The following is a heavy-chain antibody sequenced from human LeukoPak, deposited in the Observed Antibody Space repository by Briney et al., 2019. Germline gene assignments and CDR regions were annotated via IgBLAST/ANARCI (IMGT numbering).Heavy chain of an antibody. V-gene: IGHV3-23*01. J-gene: IGHJ4*02. D-gene: IGHD2-2*02. CDR1: GFTFSIYA. Sequence: GGSLRLFCAASGFTFSIYAMSWVRQAPGKGLEWVSGISGSSSHTKDADCVRGRFTIYRDNSRNTLYLQLNSLRGEDTAVYYGAKEHDYTNAAPEWGFDSWGQGTLVIVSS. CDR2: ISGSSSHT. CDR3: AKEHDYTNAAPEWGFDS.